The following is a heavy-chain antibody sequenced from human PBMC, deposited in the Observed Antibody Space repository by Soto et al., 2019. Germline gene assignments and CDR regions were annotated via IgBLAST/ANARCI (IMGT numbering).Heavy chain of an antibody. CDR1: GGSFSGYY. D-gene: IGHD1-26*01. Sequence: PSETLSLTCAVYGGSFSGYYWSWIRQPPGKGLEWIGEINHSGSTSYNPSLKSRVTISVDTSKNQFSLKLSSVTAADTAVYYCARGSSDGIVGVRVAFDIWGKGTMVPVSS. CDR2: INHSGST. J-gene: IGHJ3*02. V-gene: IGHV4-34*01. CDR3: ARGSSDGIVGVRVAFDI.